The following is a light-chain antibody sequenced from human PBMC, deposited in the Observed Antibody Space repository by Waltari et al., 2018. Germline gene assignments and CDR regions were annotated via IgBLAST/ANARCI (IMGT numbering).Light chain of an antibody. CDR2: LNSDGSH. J-gene: IGLJ2*01. V-gene: IGLV4-69*01. CDR1: SGHSRYA. Sequence: QLVLTQSPSASASLGASVKLTCTLSSGHSRYAIAWHQQQPEKGPRFLMKLNSDGSHNKGDGIPDRFSGSSSGAERYLTISSLQSEDEADYYCQTWGTGIKVVFGGGTKLTVL. CDR3: QTWGTGIKVV.